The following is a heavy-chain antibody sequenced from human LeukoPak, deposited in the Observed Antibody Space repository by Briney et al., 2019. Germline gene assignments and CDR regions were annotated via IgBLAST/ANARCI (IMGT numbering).Heavy chain of an antibody. CDR2: IYTSGST. D-gene: IGHD3-9*01. CDR3: ARDILTGYNAFDI. CDR1: GGSISSYC. J-gene: IGHJ3*02. Sequence: SETLSLTRTVSGGSISSYCWSWIRQPAGKGLEWIGRIYTSGSTNYNPSLKSRVTMSVDTSKNQFSLKLSSVTAADTAVYYCARDILTGYNAFDIWGQGTMVNVSS. V-gene: IGHV4-4*07.